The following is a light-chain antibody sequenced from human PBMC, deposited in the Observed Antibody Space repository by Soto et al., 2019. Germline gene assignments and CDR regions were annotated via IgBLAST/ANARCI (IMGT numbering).Light chain of an antibody. J-gene: IGKJ1*01. Sequence: EVVMTQSPATLSVSPGERATLSCRANQSVSSNLAWYQQKPGQAPRLLIYGASTTAAGIPARFSGSGSGTEFTLTISSLQSEDFAVYSCQQYNYWPETFGQGTKVEIK. CDR3: QQYNYWPET. V-gene: IGKV3-15*01. CDR1: QSVSSN. CDR2: GAS.